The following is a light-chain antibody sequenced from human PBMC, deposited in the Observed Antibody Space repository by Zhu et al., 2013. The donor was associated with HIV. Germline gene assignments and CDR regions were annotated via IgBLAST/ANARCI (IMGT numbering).Light chain of an antibody. CDR3: SSYTSSSTLV. J-gene: IGLJ2*01. CDR2: EVS. Sequence: QSALTQPASVSGSPGQSITISCTGTSSDVGYFDYVSWYQHHPGKAPKLVISEVSNRPSGVSDRFSGSKSGSTASLTISGLQAEDEADYYCSSYTSSSTLVFGGGTKLTVL. V-gene: IGLV2-14*01. CDR1: SSDVGYFDY.